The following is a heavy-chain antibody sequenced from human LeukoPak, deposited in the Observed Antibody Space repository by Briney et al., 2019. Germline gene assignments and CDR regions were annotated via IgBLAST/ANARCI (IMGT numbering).Heavy chain of an antibody. J-gene: IGHJ6*03. CDR2: SSSSTSTI. CDR3: ARVRGGWYMDV. CDR1: GFIFSSYS. V-gene: IGHV3-48*04. D-gene: IGHD6-19*01. Sequence: GGSLRLSCAASGFIFSSYSMNWVRQAPGKGLELVSFSSSSTSTIYYADSVKGRFTISRDNAKNSQYLQMSSPRAEDTAVYYCARVRGGWYMDVWGKGTTVTVSS.